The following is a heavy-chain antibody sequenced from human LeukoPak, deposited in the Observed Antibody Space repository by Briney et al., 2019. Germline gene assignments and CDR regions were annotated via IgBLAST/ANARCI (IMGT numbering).Heavy chain of an antibody. V-gene: IGHV3-30*18. Sequence: GGSLRLSWAASGFTFSSYGMHWVRQAPGKGLEGVAVISYDGSNKYYADSVKGRFTISRDNSKNTLYLQMNSLRAEDTAVYYCAKDGNYYGALDYWGQGTLVTVSS. CDR3: AKDGNYYGALDY. CDR1: GFTFSSYG. D-gene: IGHD3-22*01. CDR2: ISYDGSNK. J-gene: IGHJ4*02.